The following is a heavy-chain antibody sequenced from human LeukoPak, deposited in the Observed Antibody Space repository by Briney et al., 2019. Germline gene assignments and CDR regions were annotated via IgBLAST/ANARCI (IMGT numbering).Heavy chain of an antibody. Sequence: PGGSLRLSCAASGFTLGTYWMTWFRQTPRKGLEWAAAIKEDESEAYYVDSVKGRFTISRDNAKNSLYLQMSSLRAEDTAVYYCARTTYGDYWGQGTLVTVSS. CDR2: IKEDESEA. CDR1: GFTLGTYW. CDR3: ARTTYGDY. V-gene: IGHV3-7*02. J-gene: IGHJ4*02. D-gene: IGHD1-1*01.